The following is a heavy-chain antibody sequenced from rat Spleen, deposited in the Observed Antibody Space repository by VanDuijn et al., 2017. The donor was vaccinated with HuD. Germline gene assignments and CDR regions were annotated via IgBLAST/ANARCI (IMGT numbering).Heavy chain of an antibody. V-gene: IGHV5-7*01. D-gene: IGHD1-7*01. CDR1: GFTFSDYN. CDR2: ISYDGSST. CDR3: ARPYYGFLFDY. Sequence: EVQLVESGGGLVQPGRSLKLSCAASGFTFSDYNMAWVRQAPKKGLEWVATISYDGSSTYYRDSVKGRFTISRDNAKSTLYLQMDSLRSEDTATYYCARPYYGFLFDYWGQGTLVTVSS. J-gene: IGHJ3*01.